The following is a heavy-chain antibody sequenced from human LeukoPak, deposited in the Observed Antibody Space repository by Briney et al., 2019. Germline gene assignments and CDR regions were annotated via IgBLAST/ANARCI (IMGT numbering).Heavy chain of an antibody. Sequence: PSQTLSLTCTVSGGSISSSDYYWSWIRQPPGKGLEWIGYIYYSGSTYYNPSLKSRLTISVDTSKKQFSLRLSSVTAADTAVYYCARDHGNRYYYYSMDVWGQGTTVTVS. D-gene: IGHD2/OR15-2a*01. CDR1: GGSISSSDYY. J-gene: IGHJ6*02. CDR2: IYYSGST. V-gene: IGHV4-30-4*01. CDR3: ARDHGNRYYYYSMDV.